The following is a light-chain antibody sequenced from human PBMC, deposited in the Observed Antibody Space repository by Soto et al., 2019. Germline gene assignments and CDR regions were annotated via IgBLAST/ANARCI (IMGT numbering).Light chain of an antibody. CDR2: DVS. CDR3: SLYTISTTYV. Sequence: QSVLTQPASVSGSPGQSITISCTGTSSDVGGYNYVSWYQQHPGKAPKLMIYDVSNRPSGVSNRFSGSKSGNTASLTISGLQAEDEDDYYCSLYTISTTYVSGTGTKVTVL. CDR1: SSDVGGYNY. V-gene: IGLV2-14*01. J-gene: IGLJ1*01.